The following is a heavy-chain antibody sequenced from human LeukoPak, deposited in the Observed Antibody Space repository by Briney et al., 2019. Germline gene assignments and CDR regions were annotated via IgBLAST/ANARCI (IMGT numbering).Heavy chain of an antibody. V-gene: IGHV4-4*02. CDR2: IHHSGST. J-gene: IGHJ4*02. Sequence: PSETLSLTYVVSGGSISSSNWWSWVRQPPGKGLEWIGEIHHSGSTNYNPSLKSRVTISVDKSKNQFSLKLSSVTAADTAVYYCARFVPPYYDSSGYHEFFDYWGQGTLVTVSS. CDR1: GGSISSSNW. D-gene: IGHD3-22*01. CDR3: ARFVPPYYDSSGYHEFFDY.